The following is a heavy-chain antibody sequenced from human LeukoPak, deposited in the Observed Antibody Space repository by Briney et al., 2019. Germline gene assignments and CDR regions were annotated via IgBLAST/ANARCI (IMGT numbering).Heavy chain of an antibody. D-gene: IGHD6-13*01. CDR1: GGSFSGYY. CDR3: ARLGSSWYYYFDY. J-gene: IGHJ4*02. CDR2: INHSGST. Sequence: KPSETLSLTCGVYGGSFSGYYWSWIRQPPGKGLEWIGEINHSGSTKYNPSLKSRVAISVDTSKNQFSLKLSSVTAADTAVYYCARLGSSWYYYFDYWGQGTLVTVSS. V-gene: IGHV4-34*01.